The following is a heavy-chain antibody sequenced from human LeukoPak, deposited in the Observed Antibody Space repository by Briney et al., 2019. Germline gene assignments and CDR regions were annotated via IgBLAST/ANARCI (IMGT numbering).Heavy chain of an antibody. J-gene: IGHJ5*02. CDR1: GFPFNNYW. D-gene: IGHD6-19*01. Sequence: GGSLKLSCAASGFPFNNYWMHWVRQAPGKGLVWVSSINTDGRTTRYAASVQGRFTISRDNAKNTLSLQMNSLRDDDTAVYYCARAGASGWYAAGWFDPWGQGTLVSVSS. CDR2: INTDGRTT. CDR3: ARAGASGWYAAGWFDP. V-gene: IGHV3-74*01.